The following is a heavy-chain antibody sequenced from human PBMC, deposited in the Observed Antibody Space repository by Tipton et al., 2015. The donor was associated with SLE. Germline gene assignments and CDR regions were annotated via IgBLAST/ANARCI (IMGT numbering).Heavy chain of an antibody. D-gene: IGHD5-24*01. Sequence: GSLRLSCVASGFTFSNYAMNWVRQAPGKGLEWVSLVTGSGGGTYYSNSVKGRFTISRDNSKNTLYLQMNSLRPQDTAVYYCARSEMATITYWGQGTLVTVSS. CDR2: VTGSGGGT. CDR1: GFTFSNYA. CDR3: ARSEMATITY. V-gene: IGHV3-23*01. J-gene: IGHJ4*02.